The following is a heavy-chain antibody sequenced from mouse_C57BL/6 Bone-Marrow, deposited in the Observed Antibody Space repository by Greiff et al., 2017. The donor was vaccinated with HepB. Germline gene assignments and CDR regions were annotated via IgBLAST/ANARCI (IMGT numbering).Heavy chain of an antibody. D-gene: IGHD2-4*01. J-gene: IGHJ3*01. CDR1: GYTFTSYW. CDR2: IDPSDSYT. V-gene: IGHV1-69*01. Sequence: QVQLQQPGAELVMPGASVKLSCKASGYTFTSYWMHWVKQRPGQGLEWIGEIDPSDSYTNYNQKFKGKSTLTVDKSSSTAYMQLSSLTSEDSAVYYCARGGIYYEFWFAYGGQGTLVTVSA. CDR3: ARGGIYYEFWFAY.